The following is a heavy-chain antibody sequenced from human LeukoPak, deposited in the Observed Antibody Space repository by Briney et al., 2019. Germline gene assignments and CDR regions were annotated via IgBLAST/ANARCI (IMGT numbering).Heavy chain of an antibody. CDR3: ARDPRYSYGVDWYFDL. D-gene: IGHD5-18*01. CDR1: GGSISSSSYY. CDR2: IYHSGST. J-gene: IGHJ2*01. V-gene: IGHV4-39*07. Sequence: SETLSLTCTVSGGSISSSSYYWGWIRQPPGKGLEWIGSIYHSGSTYYNPSLKSRVTIAVETSKNQFSLKLSSVTAADTAVYYCARDPRYSYGVDWYFDLWGRGTLVTVSS.